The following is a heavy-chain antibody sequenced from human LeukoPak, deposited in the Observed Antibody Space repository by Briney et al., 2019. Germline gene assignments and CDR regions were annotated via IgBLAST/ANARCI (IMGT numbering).Heavy chain of an antibody. D-gene: IGHD5-18*01. CDR3: ARDRGADTASTD. V-gene: IGHV4-38-2*02. J-gene: IGHJ4*02. CDR2: MYHSGGT. Sequence: SETLSLTCTVSGYSISSGYFWGLIRQPPGKGLEWIGTMYHSGGTYYNPSLKRSVSISVNTSKNRFSLRLSPVTAADTAMYYCARDRGADTASTDWGQGTLVTVSS. CDR1: GYSISSGYF.